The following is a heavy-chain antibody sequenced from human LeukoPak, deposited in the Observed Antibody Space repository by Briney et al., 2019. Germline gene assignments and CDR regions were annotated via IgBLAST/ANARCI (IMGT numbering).Heavy chain of an antibody. D-gene: IGHD3-10*01. CDR1: GFTFSAFT. V-gene: IGHV3-30*04. CDR3: ARDSGDLPDNVDTPGS. Sequence: RFLRLSCAASGFTFSAFTMNWVRQAPGKGLEWVTLISYDGSKKLYSDSVKGRFTISRDNSNSTLYLQMTSLTTDDTGLYYCARDSGDLPDNVDTPGSWGQGTLVTVSS. CDR2: ISYDGSKK. J-gene: IGHJ5*02.